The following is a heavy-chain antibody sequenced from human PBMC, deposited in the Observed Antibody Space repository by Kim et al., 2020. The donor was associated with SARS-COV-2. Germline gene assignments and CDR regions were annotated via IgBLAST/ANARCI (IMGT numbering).Heavy chain of an antibody. V-gene: IGHV4-38-2*02. CDR3: ASDRGVYYYGMDV. Sequence: SETLSLTCTVSGYSISSGYYWGWIRQPPGKGLEWIGSIYHSGSTYYNPSLKSRVTISVDTSKNQFSLKLSSVTAADTAVYYCASDRGVYYYGMDVWGQGTTVTVSS. J-gene: IGHJ6*02. CDR1: GYSISSGYY. D-gene: IGHD2-8*01. CDR2: IYHSGST.